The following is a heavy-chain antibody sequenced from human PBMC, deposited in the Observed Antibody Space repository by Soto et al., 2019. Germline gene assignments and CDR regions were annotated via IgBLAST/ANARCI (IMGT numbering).Heavy chain of an antibody. CDR1: GYTFTDYF. J-gene: IGHJ4*02. D-gene: IGHD2-21*02. V-gene: IGHV1-2*02. Sequence: QVQLVQSGAEVKKPGASVKVSCKASGYTFTDYFIHWVRQAPGQGLEWMGWINPKSGGTNYAPNFQGRVAMTMDTSTSTAYMELTWLRFDDTAVHYCARSRRSTAILDDHWGQGTLVTVSS. CDR3: ARSRRSTAILDDH. CDR2: INPKSGGT.